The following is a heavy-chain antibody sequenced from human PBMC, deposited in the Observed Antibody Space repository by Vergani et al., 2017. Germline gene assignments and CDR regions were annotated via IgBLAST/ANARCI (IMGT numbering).Heavy chain of an antibody. CDR2: IFSSGTT. CDR3: ARSNYYDSSGYYDGRYYYYYGMDV. V-gene: IGHV4-61*02. CDR1: GGSVRTSIGYY. J-gene: IGHJ6*02. D-gene: IGHD3-22*01. Sequence: QVQLQESGPGLVKPSQTLSLSCTVSGGSVRTSIGYYWTWIRQPAGKTLEWIGEIFSSGTTNYNPSFKNRVTMSVDTSKNQFSLKLSSVTAADTAVYYCARSNYYDSSGYYDGRYYYYYGMDVWGQGTTVTVSS.